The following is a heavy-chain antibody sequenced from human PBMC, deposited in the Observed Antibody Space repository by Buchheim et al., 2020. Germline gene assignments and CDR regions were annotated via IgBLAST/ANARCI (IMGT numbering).Heavy chain of an antibody. CDR3: AHKGGWVCSSTSCYNKESDWFDP. CDR1: GFSLSTSGVG. V-gene: IGHV2-5*02. CDR2: IYWDDDK. Sequence: QITLKESGPTLVKPTQTLTLTCTFSGFSLSTSGVGVGWIRQPPGKALEWLALIYWDDDKRYSSSLKSRLTLTKDTSKNQVVLTMTNMDPVDTATYYCAHKGGWVCSSTSCYNKESDWFDPWGQGTL. D-gene: IGHD2-2*02. J-gene: IGHJ5*02.